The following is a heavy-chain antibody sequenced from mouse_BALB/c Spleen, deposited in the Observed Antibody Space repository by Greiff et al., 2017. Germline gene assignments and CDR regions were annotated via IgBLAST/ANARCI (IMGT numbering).Heavy chain of an antibody. D-gene: IGHD2-14*01. CDR2: IWAGGST. CDR1: GFSFTSYC. V-gene: IGHV2-9*02. Sequence: QVQLKESGPGLVAPSQSLSITCTVSGFSFTSYCVHWVRQPPGKGLEWLGVIWAGGSTNYNSALMSRLSISKDNSTSQVFLKMNSLQTDDTAMYYCARERKLEVRRLLPYAMDYWGQGTTVTVSS. CDR3: ARERKLEVRRLLPYAMDY. J-gene: IGHJ4*01.